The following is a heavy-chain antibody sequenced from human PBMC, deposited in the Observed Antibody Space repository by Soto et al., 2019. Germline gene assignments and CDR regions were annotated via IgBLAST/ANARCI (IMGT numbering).Heavy chain of an antibody. J-gene: IGHJ5*02. CDR2: MNPNSGSA. Sequence: ASPTVSCQASPYTFTSSAISWVRQATGRGLEWMGWMNPNSGSAGYAQKFRGRGTMTRNTSISTAYMELSSLRSDDTHVYYCARDLMVDARATWGQGTPVTSPQ. D-gene: IGHD2-8*01. CDR3: ARDLMVDARAT. CDR1: PYTFTSSA. V-gene: IGHV1-8*01.